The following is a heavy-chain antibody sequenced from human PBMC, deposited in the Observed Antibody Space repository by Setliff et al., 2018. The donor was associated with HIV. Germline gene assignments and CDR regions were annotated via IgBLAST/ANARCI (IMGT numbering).Heavy chain of an antibody. Sequence: PSLTCTVSGGSISGYHWNWLRQTPGKGLEWIGYIYTSRGTNYNHSLRTRVIISVDTSNQFSLKLSSVTAADAAVYYCARSPSYRSSWEYYFDYWGQGILVTVS. CDR3: ARSPSYRSSWEYYFDY. J-gene: IGHJ4*02. D-gene: IGHD6-13*01. V-gene: IGHV4-4*09. CDR2: IYTSRGT. CDR1: GGSISGYH.